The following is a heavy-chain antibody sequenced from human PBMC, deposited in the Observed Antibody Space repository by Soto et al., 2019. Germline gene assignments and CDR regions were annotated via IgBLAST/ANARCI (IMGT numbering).Heavy chain of an antibody. D-gene: IGHD3-22*01. Sequence: ASVKVSCKASGYTFTSYGISWVRQAPGQGLEWMGWISAYNGNTNYAQKLQGRVTMTTDTSTSTAYMELRSLRSDDTAVYYCARSGFDAMIVVVIHPGSDAFDIWGQGTMVTVSS. J-gene: IGHJ3*02. V-gene: IGHV1-18*01. CDR3: ARSGFDAMIVVVIHPGSDAFDI. CDR1: GYTFTSYG. CDR2: ISAYNGNT.